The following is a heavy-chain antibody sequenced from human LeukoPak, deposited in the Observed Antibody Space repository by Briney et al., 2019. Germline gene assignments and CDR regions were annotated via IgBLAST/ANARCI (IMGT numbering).Heavy chain of an antibody. J-gene: IGHJ4*02. CDR3: ARVSHSGSGYYYTLAY. CDR2: IWYDGYNK. D-gene: IGHD3-10*01. V-gene: IGHV3-33*01. Sequence: GGSLRLSCAASGFIFSNYGMHWVRQAPGKGLEWVAGIWYDGYNKFYADSAKGRFTISRDNSKNTLYLQMSSLRAGDTALYYCARVSHSGSGYYYTLAYWGQGTLVTVSS. CDR1: GFIFSNYG.